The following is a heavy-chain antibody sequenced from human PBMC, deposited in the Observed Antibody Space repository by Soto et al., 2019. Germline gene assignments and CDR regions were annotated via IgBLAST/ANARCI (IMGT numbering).Heavy chain of an antibody. Sequence: QVQLVQSGAEVKKPGSSVKVSCKASGGTFSSYAISWVRQAPGQGLEWMGGIIPIFGTANYAQKFQGRVTITVDKSTSTAYVELSSLRSEDTAVYYCASTSVVVVDATPPHRMDVWGQGTTVTFSS. CDR2: IIPIFGTA. D-gene: IGHD2-15*01. CDR1: GGTFSSYA. V-gene: IGHV1-69*06. CDR3: ASTSVVVVDATPPHRMDV. J-gene: IGHJ6*02.